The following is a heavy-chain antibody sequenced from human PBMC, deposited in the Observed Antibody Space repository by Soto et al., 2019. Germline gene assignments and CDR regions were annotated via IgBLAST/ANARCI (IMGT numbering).Heavy chain of an antibody. D-gene: IGHD1-26*01. Sequence: GGSLRLSCVDSGFSFSSHEMAWVRQAPGKGLEWISYISSGGDIARYADSVKGRFTISRDNAKNSLYLQMNSLRVEDTAIYYCAGGVMYTGSFYEWGQGTLVTVSS. CDR1: GFSFSSHE. J-gene: IGHJ4*02. V-gene: IGHV3-48*03. CDR3: AGGVMYTGSFYE. CDR2: ISSGGDIA.